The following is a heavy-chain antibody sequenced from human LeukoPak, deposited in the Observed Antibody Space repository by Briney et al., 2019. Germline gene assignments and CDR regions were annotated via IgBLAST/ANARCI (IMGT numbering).Heavy chain of an antibody. CDR2: IYTSGST. V-gene: IGHV4-4*07. J-gene: IGHJ4*02. CDR1: GGSISSYY. CDR3: ASDSPYYYDSSGYYPFDY. D-gene: IGHD3-22*01. Sequence: PSETLSLTCTVSGGSISSYYWSWIRQPAGKGLERIGRIYTSGSTNYNPSLKGRVTMSVDTSKNQFSLKLSSVTAADTAVYYCASDSPYYYDSSGYYPFDYWGQGTLVTVSS.